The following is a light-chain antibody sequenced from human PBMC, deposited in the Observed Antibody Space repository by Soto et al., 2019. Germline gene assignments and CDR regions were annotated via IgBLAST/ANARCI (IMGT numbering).Light chain of an antibody. V-gene: IGKV3-11*01. J-gene: IGKJ4*01. Sequence: VVLTQSPATLSLSPGETATLSCRASQYISTYLAWYQQKPGQAPRLLMYDVSTRAPGIPARFSGSESGTDFSLTISSLEPEDFAVYYCQHRGNWPLSFGGGTKVEIK. CDR1: QYISTY. CDR2: DVS. CDR3: QHRGNWPLS.